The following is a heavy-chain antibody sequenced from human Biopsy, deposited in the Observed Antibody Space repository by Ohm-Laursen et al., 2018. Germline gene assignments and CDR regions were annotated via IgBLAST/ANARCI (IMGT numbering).Heavy chain of an antibody. CDR1: KFTVRTNS. D-gene: IGHD2-15*01. J-gene: IGHJ4*02. CDR2: IYAGATT. CDR3: ARGSGSGFYLDQ. V-gene: IGHV3-66*01. Sequence: SLRLSCAASKFTVRTNSMSWVRLAPGKGLEWVSVIYAGATTYYPDSVKGRFTISRDNSRNTVYLQMDSLRGEDTAVYFCARGSGSGFYLDQWGQGTLVTVSS.